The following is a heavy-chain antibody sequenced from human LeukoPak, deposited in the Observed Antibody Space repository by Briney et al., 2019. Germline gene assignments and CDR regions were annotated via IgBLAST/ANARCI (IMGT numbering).Heavy chain of an antibody. CDR2: ISGSGGGT. Sequence: GGSLRLSCAASGFAFSSYAMSWVRQAPGKGLEWVSAISGSGGGTYYADSVKGRFTISRDNSKNTLYLQMNSLRAEDTAVYYCATGKPEQLPDQIDYWGQGTLVTVSS. J-gene: IGHJ4*02. CDR1: GFAFSSYA. CDR3: ATGKPEQLPDQIDY. D-gene: IGHD5-18*01. V-gene: IGHV3-23*01.